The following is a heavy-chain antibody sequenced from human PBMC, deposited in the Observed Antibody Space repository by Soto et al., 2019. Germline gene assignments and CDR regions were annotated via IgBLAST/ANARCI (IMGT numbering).Heavy chain of an antibody. Sequence: SETLSLTCTVSGGSICSYQWSWIRQPAGKGLEWIGRIYTSGSTNYNPSLKSRVTMSVDTSKKQFSLKLSSVTAADTAVYYCAGDGSWSSGMDVWGQGTTVTVSS. J-gene: IGHJ6*02. V-gene: IGHV4-4*07. CDR1: GGSICSYQ. CDR3: AGDGSWSSGMDV. D-gene: IGHD6-13*01. CDR2: IYTSGST.